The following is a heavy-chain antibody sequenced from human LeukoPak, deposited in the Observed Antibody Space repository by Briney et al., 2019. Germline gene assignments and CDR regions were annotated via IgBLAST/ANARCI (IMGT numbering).Heavy chain of an antibody. D-gene: IGHD3-22*01. V-gene: IGHV1-18*01. Sequence: ASVTVSCTASGYTFTSYGIRWVRQAPGQGLEWMGWISAYNGNTNYAQKLQGRVTMTTDTSTSTAYMELRSLRSDDTAVYYCAIDYYDSSGYFTDDYWGQGTLVTVSS. CDR1: GYTFTSYG. J-gene: IGHJ4*02. CDR2: ISAYNGNT. CDR3: AIDYYDSSGYFTDDY.